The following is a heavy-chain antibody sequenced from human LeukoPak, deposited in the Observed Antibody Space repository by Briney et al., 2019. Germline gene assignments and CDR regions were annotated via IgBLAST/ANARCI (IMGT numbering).Heavy chain of an antibody. Sequence: ASVKVSCKASGYTFTGYYIHWVRQAPGQGLEWMGWINTNTGNPTYAQGFTGRFVFSLDTSVSTAYLQISSLKAEDTAVYYCARVGYDYVWGSYHAFDIWGQGTMVTVSS. D-gene: IGHD3-16*02. J-gene: IGHJ3*02. CDR2: INTNTGNP. V-gene: IGHV7-4-1*02. CDR3: ARVGYDYVWGSYHAFDI. CDR1: GYTFTGYY.